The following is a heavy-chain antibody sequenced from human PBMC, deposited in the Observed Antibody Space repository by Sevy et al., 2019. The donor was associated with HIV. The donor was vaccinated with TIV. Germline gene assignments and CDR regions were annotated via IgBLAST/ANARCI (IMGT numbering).Heavy chain of an antibody. V-gene: IGHV3-74*01. J-gene: IGHJ4*02. CDR2: INSDGSST. Sequence: GGSLRLSCAASGFTFSGYWMHWVRQAPGKGLVWVSLINSDGSSTNYADSVKGRFTISRDNAKNTLYLQMNSRRAEDTAVYYCARSGGYNKYDYWGQGTLVTSPQ. CDR1: GFTFSGYW. D-gene: IGHD2-15*01. CDR3: ARSGGYNKYDY.